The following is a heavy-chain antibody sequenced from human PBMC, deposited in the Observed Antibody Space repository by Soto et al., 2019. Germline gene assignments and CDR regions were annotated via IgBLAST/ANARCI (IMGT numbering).Heavy chain of an antibody. CDR3: ARDWGRGIAARTTSAC. Sequence: QVQLQESGPGLVKPSGTLSLTCAVSGDSISSSNWWSWVRQPPGKGLECIGEIYHSGNTNYNPSLRSRVTISIDKSKTQSSLKLSSATAADPAVYYSARDWGRGIAARTTSACWGQGNLVTVSS. J-gene: IGHJ4*02. D-gene: IGHD6-6*01. CDR2: IYHSGNT. CDR1: GDSISSSNW. V-gene: IGHV4-4*02.